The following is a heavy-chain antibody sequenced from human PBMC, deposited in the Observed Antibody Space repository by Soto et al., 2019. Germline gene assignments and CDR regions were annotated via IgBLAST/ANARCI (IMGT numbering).Heavy chain of an antibody. CDR2: IYYSGST. CDR1: GGSISSYY. J-gene: IGHJ4*02. Sequence: SETLSLTCTVSGGSISSYYWSWIRQPPGKGLEWIGYIYYSGSTNYNPSLKSRVTISVDTSKNQFSLKLSSVTAADTAVFYCAGLWFGELSHSWGQGSLVTGSS. D-gene: IGHD3-10*01. V-gene: IGHV4-59*08. CDR3: AGLWFGELSHS.